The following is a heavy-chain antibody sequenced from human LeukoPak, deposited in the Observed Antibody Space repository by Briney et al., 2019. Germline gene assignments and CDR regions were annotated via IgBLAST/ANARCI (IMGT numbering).Heavy chain of an antibody. CDR3: ARRLGTGYLIYFDS. J-gene: IGHJ4*02. D-gene: IGHD2-8*02. CDR1: GGSISSNY. Sequence: SETLSPTCTVSGGSISSNYWSWIRQPPGKGLEWIGYIYSSGPTAYNPSLKSRVTMSGDTSKNQFSLKLTSVTAADTAVYYCARRLGTGYLIYFDSWGQGTLVTVSS. V-gene: IGHV4-59*08. CDR2: IYSSGPT.